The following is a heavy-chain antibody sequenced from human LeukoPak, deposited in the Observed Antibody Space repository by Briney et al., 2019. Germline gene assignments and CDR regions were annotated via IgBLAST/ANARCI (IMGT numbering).Heavy chain of an antibody. D-gene: IGHD1-26*01. CDR3: AKLLPGIVGASRAEDY. CDR1: GFTFSSYS. V-gene: IGHV3-21*01. Sequence: RAGGSLRLXCAASGFTFSSYSMNWVRQAPGKALEWVSSISSSSSYIYYADSVKGRFTISRDNAKNSLYLQMNSLRAEDTAVYYCAKLLPGIVGASRAEDYWGQGTLVTVSS. CDR2: ISSSSSYI. J-gene: IGHJ4*02.